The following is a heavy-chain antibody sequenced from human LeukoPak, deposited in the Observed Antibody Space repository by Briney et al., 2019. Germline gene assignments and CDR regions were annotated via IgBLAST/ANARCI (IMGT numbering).Heavy chain of an antibody. V-gene: IGHV3-48*03. CDR1: GFTFRSYA. CDR3: ARDANWGFDAFDI. Sequence: GGSLRLPCAASGFTFRSYALNWVRQAPGRGLVWVSYISSSGDTTYYADSVKDRFTISRDNSKNTLYLQMNSLRAEDTAVYYCARDANWGFDAFDIWGQGTMVTVSS. CDR2: ISSSGDTT. D-gene: IGHD7-27*01. J-gene: IGHJ3*02.